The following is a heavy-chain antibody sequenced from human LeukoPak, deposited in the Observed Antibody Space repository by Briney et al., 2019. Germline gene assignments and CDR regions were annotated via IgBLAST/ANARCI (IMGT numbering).Heavy chain of an antibody. CDR2: IRYDGSTE. Sequence: GGSLRLSCAASGFTFSSHGMQWVRQSPGKGLEWVAFIRYDGSTENYADSVKGRFTISRDNSKNTLFLDMNTLKVEDTAVYYCVKDVSYDSSGHYDSWGQGALVTVSS. CDR1: GFTFSSHG. D-gene: IGHD3-22*01. J-gene: IGHJ4*02. CDR3: VKDVSYDSSGHYDS. V-gene: IGHV3-30*02.